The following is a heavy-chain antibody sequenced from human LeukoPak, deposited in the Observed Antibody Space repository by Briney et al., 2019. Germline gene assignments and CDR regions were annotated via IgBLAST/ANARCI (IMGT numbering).Heavy chain of an antibody. J-gene: IGHJ3*02. V-gene: IGHV3-7*03. D-gene: IGHD6-19*01. Sequence: GGSLRLSCAASGFTFSSYWMSWVRHAPGKGLEWVSNIKQDGSEKYYVDSVKGRFTISRDNAKNSLYLQMNSLRAEDTALYYCAKDIGGGSGFSWLGLNICGQGTMVTVSS. CDR3: AKDIGGGSGFSWLGLNI. CDR1: GFTFSSYW. CDR2: IKQDGSEK.